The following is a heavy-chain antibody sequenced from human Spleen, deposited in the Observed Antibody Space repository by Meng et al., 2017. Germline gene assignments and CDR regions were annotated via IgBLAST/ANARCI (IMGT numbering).Heavy chain of an antibody. V-gene: IGHV1-2*06. J-gene: IGHJ4*02. D-gene: IGHD6-13*01. CDR2: SNPKSGDT. CDR3: VRDEDISAAGKLFGDY. Sequence: QLGQSGAEVKKPGPSVKVSCKASGYTFPDYGLHWVRRAPGQGLEWMGRSNPKSGDTHYAQRFQGRVTMTGDTSISTAYMELSRLRSDDTAVYYCVRDEDISAAGKLFGDYWGQGTLVTVSS. CDR1: GYTFPDYG.